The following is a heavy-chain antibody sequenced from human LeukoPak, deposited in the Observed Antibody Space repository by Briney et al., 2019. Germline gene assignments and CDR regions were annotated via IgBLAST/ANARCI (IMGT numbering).Heavy chain of an antibody. CDR1: GFTFSSYA. CDR2: ISGSGGST. CDR3: ALDRKAIGGTCIDE. J-gene: IGHJ4*02. V-gene: IGHV3-23*01. Sequence: GGSLRLSCAASGFTFSSYAMSWVRQAPGKGLEWVSAISGSGGSTYYADSVKGRFTISRDNSKNTLYLQMNSLRPGDTAVYYCALDRKAIGGTCIDEWGQGTLVIVSS. D-gene: IGHD2-15*01.